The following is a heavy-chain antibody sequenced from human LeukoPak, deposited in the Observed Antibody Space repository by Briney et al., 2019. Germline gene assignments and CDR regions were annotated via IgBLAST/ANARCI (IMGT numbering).Heavy chain of an antibody. CDR2: IYYSGST. D-gene: IGHD3-10*01. J-gene: IGHJ3*02. CDR3: ARGRGAFDI. V-gene: IGHV4-61*01. Sequence: PSETLSLTCTVSGGSISSGSHYWSWIRQHPGKGLEWIGYIYYSGSTNYNPSLKSRVTISVDTSKNQFSLKLSSVTAADTAVYYCARGRGAFDIWGQGTMVTVSS. CDR1: GGSISSGSHY.